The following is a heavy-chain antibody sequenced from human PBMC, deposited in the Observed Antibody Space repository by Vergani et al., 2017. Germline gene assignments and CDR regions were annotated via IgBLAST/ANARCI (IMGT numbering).Heavy chain of an antibody. CDR3: ARGNYYGSGTYVDP. CDR2: IYSGDET. D-gene: IGHD3-10*01. Sequence: ELQLVESGGGLVQPGGSLRLSCAASGSTVSGNYMTWVRQAPGKGLEWVSHIYSGDETYYADSVKGRGTSSRDTSKNTLHLQINNLRGDETAVYYCARGNYYGSGTYVDPWGQGTLVTVSS. V-gene: IGHV3-66*02. J-gene: IGHJ5*02. CDR1: GSTVSGNY.